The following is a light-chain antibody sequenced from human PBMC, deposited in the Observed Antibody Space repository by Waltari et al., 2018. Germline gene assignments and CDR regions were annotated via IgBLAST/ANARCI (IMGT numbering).Light chain of an antibody. Sequence: EIVLTQSPATLSFSPGERATLSCRASQSVGNYLALYQQKPGQAPRLLIYDASNRATGIPARFSGSGSGTDFTLTISSLEPEDFAVYYCQQRSNVLFAFGPGTKVDFK. J-gene: IGKJ3*01. V-gene: IGKV3-11*01. CDR2: DAS. CDR1: QSVGNY. CDR3: QQRSNVLFA.